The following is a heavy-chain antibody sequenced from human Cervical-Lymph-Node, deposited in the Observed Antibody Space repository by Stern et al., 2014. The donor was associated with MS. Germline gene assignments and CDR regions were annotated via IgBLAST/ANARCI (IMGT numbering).Heavy chain of an antibody. D-gene: IGHD3-10*01. CDR1: GFSFSAYG. CDR2: TCYDGSNK. J-gene: IGHJ6*02. CDR3: AKDRVGYYYGMDV. Sequence: VQLVESGGGVVQPGRSLRLSCAASGFSFSAYGMHWVRPTPGKGLEWVAATCYDGSNKYYAASVKGRFTISRDNSKNTLYLQMNRLSAEDTAVYYCAKDRVGYYYGMDVWGQGTTVTVSS. V-gene: IGHV3-30*18.